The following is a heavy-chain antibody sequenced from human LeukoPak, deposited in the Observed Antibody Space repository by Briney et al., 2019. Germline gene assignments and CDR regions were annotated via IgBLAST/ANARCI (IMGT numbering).Heavy chain of an antibody. CDR2: INHSGST. D-gene: IGHD6-13*01. V-gene: IGHV4-34*01. Sequence: SETLSLTCAVYGGSFSGYYWSWIRQPPGKGLEWIGEINHSGSTNYNPSLKSRVTISVDTSKNQFSLKLSSVTAADTAVYYCARAYSSSWYWNWFDPWGQGTLVTVSS. CDR3: ARAYSSSWYWNWFDP. CDR1: GGSFSGYY. J-gene: IGHJ5*02.